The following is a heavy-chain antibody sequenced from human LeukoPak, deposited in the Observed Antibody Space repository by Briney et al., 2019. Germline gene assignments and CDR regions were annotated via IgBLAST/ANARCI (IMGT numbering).Heavy chain of an antibody. CDR3: ARGGGSGSYSNDAFDI. V-gene: IGHV4-59*01. J-gene: IGHJ3*02. D-gene: IGHD3-10*01. Sequence: PSETLSLTCTVSGGFISSYYWSWIRQPPGKGLEWIGYIYYSGSTNYNPSLKSRVTISVDTSKNQFSLKLSSVTAADTAVYYCARGGGSGSYSNDAFDIWGQGTMVTVSS. CDR1: GGFISSYY. CDR2: IYYSGST.